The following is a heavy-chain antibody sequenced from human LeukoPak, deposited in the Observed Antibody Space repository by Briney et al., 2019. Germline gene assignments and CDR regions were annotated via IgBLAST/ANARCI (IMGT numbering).Heavy chain of an antibody. V-gene: IGHV3-11*01. CDR3: ARLSVVADGKFSFDP. CDR1: RFKFSDHF. D-gene: IGHD2-21*01. Sequence: GGSLRLSCDASRFKFSDHFMTWIRQTPGGGLEWLSSISSGGGAIHYADSVRGRFSISRDNGKNAVYLQMTALRVEDTARYYCARLSVVADGKFSFDPWGQGTQVTVSS. CDR2: ISSGGGAI. J-gene: IGHJ5*02.